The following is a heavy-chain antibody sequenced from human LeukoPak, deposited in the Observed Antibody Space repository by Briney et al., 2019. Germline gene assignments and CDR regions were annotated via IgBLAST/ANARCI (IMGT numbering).Heavy chain of an antibody. CDR2: IYSGGNT. V-gene: IGHV3-53*01. CDR3: ARASHVLLFDY. J-gene: IGHJ4*02. CDR1: GFTVSSNY. Sequence: GGSLRLSCAASGFTVSSNYMSWVRQAPGKGLEWVSVIYSGGNTYYADSVKGRFTISRDNSKNTLYLQMNNLRAEDTAVYYCARASHVLLFDYWGQGTLVAVSS. D-gene: IGHD2-15*01.